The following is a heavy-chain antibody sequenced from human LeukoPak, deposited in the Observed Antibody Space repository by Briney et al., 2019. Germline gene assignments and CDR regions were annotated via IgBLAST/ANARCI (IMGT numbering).Heavy chain of an antibody. CDR1: GFTFSSYG. V-gene: IGHV3-30*02. J-gene: IGHJ4*02. Sequence: QSGGSLRLSCAASGFTFSSYGMHWVRQAPGKGLEWVAFIRYDGSNKYYADSVKGRFTISRDNSKNTLYLQMNSLRAEDTAVYYCARAGGHSNYGPSDYWGQGTLVTVSS. D-gene: IGHD4-11*01. CDR3: ARAGGHSNYGPSDY. CDR2: IRYDGSNK.